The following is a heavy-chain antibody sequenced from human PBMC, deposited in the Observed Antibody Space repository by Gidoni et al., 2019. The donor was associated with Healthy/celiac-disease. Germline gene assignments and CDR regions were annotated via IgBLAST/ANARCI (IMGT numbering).Heavy chain of an antibody. D-gene: IGHD5-18*01. V-gene: IGHV1-2*04. Sequence: QVQLVQSGAEVKKPGASVKVSCKGSGYTFTGYSMHWGRQAPGQGLEWMGWINPNSGGTNYAQKFQGWVTMTRDTSISTAYMELSRLRSDDTAVYYCARVQFSGDTPGHLFSWFDPWGQGTLVTVSS. CDR1: GYTFTGYS. J-gene: IGHJ5*02. CDR2: INPNSGGT. CDR3: ARVQFSGDTPGHLFSWFDP.